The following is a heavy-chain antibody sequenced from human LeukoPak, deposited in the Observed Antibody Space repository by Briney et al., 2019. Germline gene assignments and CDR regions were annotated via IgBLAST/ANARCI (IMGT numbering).Heavy chain of an antibody. D-gene: IGHD3-10*01. CDR1: GGSFSGYY. CDR2: INHSGST. Sequence: SETLSLTCAVYGGSFSGYYWSWIRQPPGKGLEWIGEINHSGSTNYNPSLKSRVTISVDTSKNQFSLKLSSVTAADTAVYYCARLLGGWFAPWGQGTLVTVSS. J-gene: IGHJ5*02. CDR3: ARLLGGWFAP. V-gene: IGHV4-34*01.